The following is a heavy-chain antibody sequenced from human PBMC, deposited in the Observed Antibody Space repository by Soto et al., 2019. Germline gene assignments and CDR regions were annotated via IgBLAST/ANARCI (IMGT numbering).Heavy chain of an antibody. CDR3: AKRRCAGGHFDY. D-gene: IGHD2-8*02. J-gene: IGHJ4*02. CDR1: GFTFSSYA. Sequence: DVQLLESGGGVVQPEGSLRLSWAASGFTFSSYAMGWVRQGPGKGLEWVAVVSIGGSTHYADAVRVRFTISRDNANNTLSLQMNSLTAEDTAVYFCAKRRCAGGHFDYWGQGALVTVSS. V-gene: IGHV3-23*01. CDR2: VSIGGST.